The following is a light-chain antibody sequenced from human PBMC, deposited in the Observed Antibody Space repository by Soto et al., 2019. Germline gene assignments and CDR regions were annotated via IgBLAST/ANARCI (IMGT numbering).Light chain of an antibody. V-gene: IGKV1-33*01. CDR2: DAS. Sequence: DIQMTQSPSSLSASVGDRVTIPCQASQDITNSLNWYQQKPGKAPKVLIYDASILETGVPSRFSGSGSVTDFNFKISSLQPDDVATYYCQQYANLPFPFGHGTPVD. J-gene: IGKJ3*01. CDR1: QDITNS. CDR3: QQYANLPFP.